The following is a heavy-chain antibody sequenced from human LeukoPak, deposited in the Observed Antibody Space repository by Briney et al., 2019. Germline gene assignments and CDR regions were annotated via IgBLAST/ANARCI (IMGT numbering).Heavy chain of an antibody. V-gene: IGHV3-64*02. D-gene: IGHD2-21*01. CDR3: VRRGRTPFGLYFYYYMDG. J-gene: IGHJ6*03. Sequence: GGSLRLSCLASGFTFRVFSMHWVRQAPGKGLEYVAAINSNGRETGYAESVKGRFNISRDNPKNMVYLQMGSLRPEDTATYYCVRRGRTPFGLYFYYYMDGWVKGTTVFVSS. CDR1: GFTFRVFS. CDR2: INSNGRET.